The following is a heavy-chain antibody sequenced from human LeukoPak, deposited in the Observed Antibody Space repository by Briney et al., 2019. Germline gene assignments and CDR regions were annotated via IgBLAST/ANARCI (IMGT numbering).Heavy chain of an antibody. D-gene: IGHD3-10*01. V-gene: IGHV3-23*01. J-gene: IGHJ4*02. CDR3: AKHVSGSLFYFDY. CDR1: GFTFRNCA. Sequence: PGGSLRLSCAASGFTFRNCAMSWVRQAPGKGLEWVSGISGTGYNTYYADSVTGRFTISGDNSKNTLYLQMNSLGAEDTAVYYCAKHVSGSLFYFDYWGQRTLVTVSS. CDR2: ISGTGYNT.